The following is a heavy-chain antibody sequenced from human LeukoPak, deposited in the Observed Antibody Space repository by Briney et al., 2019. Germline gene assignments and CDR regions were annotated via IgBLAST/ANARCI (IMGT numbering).Heavy chain of an antibody. CDR3: ATIYYGGNSFGYYYGMDV. CDR2: FYNAGST. Sequence: SETLSLTCSVSGGSISSYHWSWIRQSPGKGLEWLGCFYNAGSTTYNPSLNSRVTISVDTSKNQLSLKLSSVTAADTAVYYCATIYYGGNSFGYYYGMDVWGQGTTVTVSS. CDR1: GGSISSYH. V-gene: IGHV4-4*09. D-gene: IGHD4-23*01. J-gene: IGHJ6*02.